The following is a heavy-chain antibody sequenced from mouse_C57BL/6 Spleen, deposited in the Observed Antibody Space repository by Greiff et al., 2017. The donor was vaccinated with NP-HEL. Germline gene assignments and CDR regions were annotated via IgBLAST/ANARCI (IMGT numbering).Heavy chain of an antibody. D-gene: IGHD2-14*01. CDR1: GFTFSSYA. Sequence: EVHLVESGGGLVKPGGSLKLSCAASGFTFSSYAMSWVRQTPEKRLEWVATISDGGSYTYYPDNVKGRFTISRDNAKNNLYLQMSHLKSEDTAMYYCARGLLQGFAYWGQGTLVTVSA. CDR2: ISDGGSYT. CDR3: ARGLLQGFAY. J-gene: IGHJ3*01. V-gene: IGHV5-4*01.